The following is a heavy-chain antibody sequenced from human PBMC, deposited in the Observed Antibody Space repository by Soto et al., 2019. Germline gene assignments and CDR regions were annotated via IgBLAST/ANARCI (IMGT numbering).Heavy chain of an antibody. D-gene: IGHD1-26*01. CDR2: IYYSGST. CDR3: ARVTSGSYPWFDP. CDR1: GGSVSSGSYY. Sequence: QVQLQESGPGLVKPSETLSLTCTVSGGSVSSGSYYWSWIRQPPGKGLEWIGYIYYSGSTNYNPSLKSRVTISVDTAKNPFSLKLSSVTAADTAVYYCARVTSGSYPWFDPWGQGTLVTVSS. V-gene: IGHV4-61*01. J-gene: IGHJ5*02.